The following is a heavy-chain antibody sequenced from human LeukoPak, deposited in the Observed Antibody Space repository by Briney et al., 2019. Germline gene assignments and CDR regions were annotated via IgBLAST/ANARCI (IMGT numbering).Heavy chain of an antibody. CDR3: ASVSSIAGRPLGY. CDR1: GFTFSSYE. V-gene: IGHV3-48*03. Sequence: GGSLRLSCAASGFTFSSYEMNWVRQAPGKGLEWVSYVSSSGSTIYCADSVKGRFTISRDNAKNSLYLQMNSLRAEDTAVYYCASVSSIAGRPLGYWGQGTLVTVSS. CDR2: VSSSGSTI. D-gene: IGHD6-6*01. J-gene: IGHJ4*02.